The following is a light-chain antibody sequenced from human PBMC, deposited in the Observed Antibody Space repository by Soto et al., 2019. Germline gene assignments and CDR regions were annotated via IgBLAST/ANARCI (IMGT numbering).Light chain of an antibody. Sequence: QSVLTQPPSASGTPGQRVPISCSGSPSNIGSDTVNWYQQLPGTAPKLLIYRNTQRPSGVPDRFSGSKSGASASLAISGLQSEDEADYYCASWDDSLDVVVFGGGTKLTVL. CDR1: PSNIGSDT. J-gene: IGLJ2*01. CDR3: ASWDDSLDVVV. CDR2: RNT. V-gene: IGLV1-44*01.